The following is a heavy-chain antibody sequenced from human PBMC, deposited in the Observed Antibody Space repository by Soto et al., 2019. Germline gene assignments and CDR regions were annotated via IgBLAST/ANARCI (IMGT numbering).Heavy chain of an antibody. CDR1: GYSFTSLD. J-gene: IGHJ4*02. CDR3: ARSRRSGYSGYSDY. D-gene: IGHD5-12*01. V-gene: IGHV1-8*01. CDR2: MEPSTGRT. Sequence: GASVKVSCKASGYSFTSLDINWVRQTAGQGLEWMGWMEPSTGRTGYAQKFQGRVTMTRDTSINTAYMELTTLTSDDTAVYYCARSRRSGYSGYSDYWGQGTLVTVSS.